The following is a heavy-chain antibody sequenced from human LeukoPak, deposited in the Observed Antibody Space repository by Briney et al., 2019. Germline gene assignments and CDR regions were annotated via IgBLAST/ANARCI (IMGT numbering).Heavy chain of an antibody. V-gene: IGHV4-34*01. D-gene: IGHD1-14*01. CDR1: GGSFSGYY. CDR3: ASRITRAYYYDYGMDV. Sequence: SETLSLTCAVYGGSFSGYYWSWIRQPPGKGLEWIGEINHSGSTNYNPSLKSRVTISVDTSKNQFSLKLSSVTAADTAVYYCASRITRAYYYDYGMDVWGQGTTVTVSS. CDR2: INHSGST. J-gene: IGHJ6*02.